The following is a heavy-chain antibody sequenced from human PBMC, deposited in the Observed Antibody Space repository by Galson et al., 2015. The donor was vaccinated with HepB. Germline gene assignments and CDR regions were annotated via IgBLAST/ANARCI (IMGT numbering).Heavy chain of an antibody. D-gene: IGHD3-22*01. CDR2: ISAYNGYS. V-gene: IGHV1-18*04. CDR1: GYTFANYG. J-gene: IGHJ4*02. Sequence: SVKVSCKASGYTFANYGISWVRQAPGQGLEWMGWISAYNGYSKSAQKSQDRLTMTTDTSTSTAFMELRSLTSDDTAVYYCARDRGDYYDSSSPSVEFWGLGTLVTVSS. CDR3: ARDRGDYYDSSSPSVEF.